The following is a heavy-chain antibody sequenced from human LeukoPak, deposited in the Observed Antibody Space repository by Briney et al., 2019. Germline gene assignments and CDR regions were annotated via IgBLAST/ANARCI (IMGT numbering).Heavy chain of an antibody. CDR2: INTDGTVT. CDR1: GFTFSKYW. Sequence: GGSLRLSCAASGFTFSKYWMLWVRQAPGKGLESVSRINTDGTVTTYADSVKGRFTVSRDNADNTMFLLMNSVRDEDTAVYYCATKQWLAPPPDSWGQGTPVTVSS. J-gene: IGHJ4*02. V-gene: IGHV3-74*01. CDR3: ATKQWLAPPPDS. D-gene: IGHD6-19*01.